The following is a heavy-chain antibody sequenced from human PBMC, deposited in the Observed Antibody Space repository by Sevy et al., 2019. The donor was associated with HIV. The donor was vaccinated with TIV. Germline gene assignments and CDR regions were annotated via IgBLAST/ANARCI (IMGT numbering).Heavy chain of an antibody. CDR3: ARGPAYYDFWSGYKGMDV. Sequence: GGSLRLSCAASGFTFSDYYMSWIRQAPGKGLEWVSYISSSGSTIYYADSVKGRCTISRDNAKNSLYLQMNSLRAEDTAVYYCARGPAYYDFWSGYKGMDVWGQGTTVTVSS. CDR2: ISSSGSTI. D-gene: IGHD3-3*01. CDR1: GFTFSDYY. V-gene: IGHV3-11*04. J-gene: IGHJ6*02.